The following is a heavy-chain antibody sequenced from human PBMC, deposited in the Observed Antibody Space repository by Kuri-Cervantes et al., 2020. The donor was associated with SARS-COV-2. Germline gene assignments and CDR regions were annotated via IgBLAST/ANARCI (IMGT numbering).Heavy chain of an antibody. CDR3: ARGRVGVQDF. J-gene: IGHJ4*02. CDR2: TSYDETSK. D-gene: IGHD2-21*01. CDR1: GFTFNNYA. V-gene: IGHV3-30-3*01. Sequence: GESLKISCAASGFTFNNYAMHWVRQTPGEGLEWVAITSYDETSKYYADSVKGRFTISRDNSKNTLYLQMNNLRGDDTAVYFCARGRVGVQDFWGQGTLVTVSS.